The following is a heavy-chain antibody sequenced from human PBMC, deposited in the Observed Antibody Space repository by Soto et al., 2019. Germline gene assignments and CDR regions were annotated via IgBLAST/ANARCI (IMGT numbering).Heavy chain of an antibody. CDR3: ARFYGSGSYCFDY. J-gene: IGHJ4*02. D-gene: IGHD3-10*01. V-gene: IGHV4-31*03. CDR1: GGAISSGGYY. CDR2: IYYSGST. Sequence: SETQSLTCTVSGGAISSGGYYWSWIRQHPGKGLEWIGYIYYSGSTYYNPSLKSRVTISVDTSKNQFSLKLSSVTAADTAVYYCARFYGSGSYCFDYWGQGTLVTVSS.